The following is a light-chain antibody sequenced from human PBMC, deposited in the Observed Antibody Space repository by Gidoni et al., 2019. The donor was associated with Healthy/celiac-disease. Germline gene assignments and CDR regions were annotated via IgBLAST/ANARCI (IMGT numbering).Light chain of an antibody. J-gene: IGKJ3*01. V-gene: IGKV1-39*01. CDR2: AAS. CDR3: QQSYSTSGT. CDR1: QSISSY. Sequence: DIQMTQSPSSLSASVGDRVTITCRASQSISSYLNWYQQKPEKAPKLLIYAASSLQSGVPSRFSGSGSGTDFTLTISSLQPEDFATYYCQQSYSTSGTFGPGTKVDIK.